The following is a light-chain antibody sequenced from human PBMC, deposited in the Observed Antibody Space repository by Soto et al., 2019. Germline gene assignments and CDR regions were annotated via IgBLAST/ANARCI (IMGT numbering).Light chain of an antibody. CDR1: SSNIGAGYD. CDR2: GNS. J-gene: IGLJ2*01. Sequence: QAVVTQPPSVSGAPGQRVTISCTGSSSNIGAGYDVHWYQQLPGTAPKLLIYGNSNRPSGVPDRFSGSKSGTSASLAITGVQAEDEADYYCQSYDSSVSTVVFGGGTKVTVL. CDR3: QSYDSSVSTVV. V-gene: IGLV1-40*01.